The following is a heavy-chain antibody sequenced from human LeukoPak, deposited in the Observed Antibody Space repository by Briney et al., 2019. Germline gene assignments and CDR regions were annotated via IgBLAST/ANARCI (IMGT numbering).Heavy chain of an antibody. Sequence: GRSLRLSCAASGFTFSSYGIHWVRQAPGKGLEWVAHISNDGSNKDYADSVKGRFTMSRDNSENTLYLQMNSLRAEDTAVYYCAKDRYVGSAAVAGDYWGQGTLVIVSS. CDR3: AKDRYVGSAAVAGDY. V-gene: IGHV3-30*18. CDR2: ISNDGSNK. D-gene: IGHD6-19*01. CDR1: GFTFSSYG. J-gene: IGHJ4*02.